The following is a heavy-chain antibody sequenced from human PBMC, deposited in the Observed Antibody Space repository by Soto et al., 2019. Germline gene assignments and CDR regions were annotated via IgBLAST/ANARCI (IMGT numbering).Heavy chain of an antibody. J-gene: IGHJ4*01. CDR1: GYTFTSYA. V-gene: IGHV1-3*01. CDR2: INAGNGNT. D-gene: IGHD3-10*01. CDR3: ARETRNYYGSGSYYKSFVY. Sequence: ASVKVSCKASGYTFTSYAMHWVRQAPGQRFEWMGWINAGNGNTKYSQKFQGRVTITRDTSASTAYMELSSLRSEDTAVYYCARETRNYYGSGSYYKSFVYWGHGTLGTVAS.